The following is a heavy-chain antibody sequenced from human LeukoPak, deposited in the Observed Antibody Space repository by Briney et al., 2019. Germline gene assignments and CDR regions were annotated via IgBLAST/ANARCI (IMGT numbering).Heavy chain of an antibody. CDR2: IIPIFGTA. CDR1: GGTFSSYA. Sequence: SVKVSCKASGGTFSSYAISWVRQAPGQGLEWMGGIIPIFGTANYAQKFQGRVTITADESTSTAYMELSSLRSEDTAVYYCARMGISRVITHSTYYYYYMDVWGKGTTVTISS. J-gene: IGHJ6*03. V-gene: IGHV1-69*13. D-gene: IGHD3-22*01. CDR3: ARMGISRVITHSTYYYYYMDV.